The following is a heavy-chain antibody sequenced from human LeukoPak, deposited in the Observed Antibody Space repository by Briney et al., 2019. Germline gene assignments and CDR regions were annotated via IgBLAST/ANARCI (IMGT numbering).Heavy chain of an antibody. CDR3: VRDHAYAFDI. V-gene: IGHV3-48*01. CDR1: GFTFSYCC. J-gene: IGHJ3*02. Sequence: GGSLRLSCVGSGFTFSYCCMNWARQARGKGLEWISYIRSRDGTVSYADSVKGRFTISTDTAKSSLFLQMNGLSADDTAVYYCVRDHAYAFDIWGQGTMVTVSS. CDR2: IRSRDGTV.